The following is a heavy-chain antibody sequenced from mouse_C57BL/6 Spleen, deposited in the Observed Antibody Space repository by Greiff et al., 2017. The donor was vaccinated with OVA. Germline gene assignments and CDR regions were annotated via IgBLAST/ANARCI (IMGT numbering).Heavy chain of an antibody. CDR1: GFTFTAYY. D-gene: IGHD4-1*01. CDR3: ARTGTGSSFDY. CDR2: IRNKAHGYTT. Sequence: VQLKQSGGGLVQPGGSLSLSCAASGFTFTAYYMSWVRQPPGKALEWFGFIRNKAHGYTTDYSASVKGRFTLSRDNSQSILYLPLNALRAEDSATYYCARTGTGSSFDYWGQGTTLTVSS. J-gene: IGHJ2*01. V-gene: IGHV7-3*01.